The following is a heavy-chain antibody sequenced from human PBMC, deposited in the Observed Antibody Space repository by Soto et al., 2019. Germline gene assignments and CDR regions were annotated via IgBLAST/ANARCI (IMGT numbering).Heavy chain of an antibody. V-gene: IGHV3-33*01. CDR3: ARDRIAAYYFDY. Sequence: QVQLEESGGGVVQPGRSLRLSCAASGFSFSYYAMHWVRQAPGKGLEWVAVIWYDGANKYYADSVKGRFTISRDNSTKTLYLQMDSLRADDTGIYYCARDRIAAYYFDYWGQGTLVTVSS. D-gene: IGHD6-25*01. J-gene: IGHJ4*02. CDR1: GFSFSYYA. CDR2: IWYDGANK.